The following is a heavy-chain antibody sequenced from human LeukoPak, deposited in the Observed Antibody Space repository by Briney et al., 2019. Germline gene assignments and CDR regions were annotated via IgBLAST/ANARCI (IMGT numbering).Heavy chain of an antibody. V-gene: IGHV1-8*01. CDR1: GYTFTSYD. J-gene: IGHJ4*02. CDR3: ARDRVGSSGWFIFDY. CDR2: MNPNSGNT. D-gene: IGHD6-19*01. Sequence: ASVKVSCTASGYTFTSYDINWVRQATGQGLEWMGWMNPNSGNTGYAQKFQGRVTMTRNTSISTAYMELSSLRSEDTAVCYCARDRVGSSGWFIFDYWGQGTLVTVSS.